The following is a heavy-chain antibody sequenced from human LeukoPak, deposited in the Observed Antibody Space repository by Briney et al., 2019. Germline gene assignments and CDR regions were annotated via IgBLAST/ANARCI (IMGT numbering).Heavy chain of an antibody. V-gene: IGHV6-1*01. CDR2: TYYRSKWYN. J-gene: IGHJ5*02. CDR3: ARDRYDYVWGSYGLNWFDP. Sequence: SQTLSLTCAISGDSVSSNSAAWNWIRQSPSRGLEWLGRTYYRSKWYNDYAVSVRSRITINPDTSKNQFSLQLNSVTPEDTAVYYCARDRYDYVWGSYGLNWFDPWGQGTLVTVSS. CDR1: GDSVSSNSAA. D-gene: IGHD3-16*01.